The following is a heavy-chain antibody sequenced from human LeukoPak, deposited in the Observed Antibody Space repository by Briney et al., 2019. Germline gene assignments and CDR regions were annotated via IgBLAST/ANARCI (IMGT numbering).Heavy chain of an antibody. Sequence: PGGSLRLSCAASGFTFSSYAMHWVRQAPGKGLEGVAVISYDGSNKYYADSVKGRFTIPRDNSKNTLYLQMNSLRAEDTAVYYCARNYGDYGGGRFDYWGQGTLVTVSS. V-gene: IGHV3-30-3*01. CDR2: ISYDGSNK. CDR3: ARNYGDYGGGRFDY. D-gene: IGHD4-17*01. J-gene: IGHJ4*02. CDR1: GFTFSSYA.